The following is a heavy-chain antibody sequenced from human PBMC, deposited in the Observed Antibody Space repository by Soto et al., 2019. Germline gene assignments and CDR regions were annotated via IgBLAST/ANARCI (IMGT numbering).Heavy chain of an antibody. CDR2: INPNSGRT. J-gene: IGHJ6*03. D-gene: IGHD3-16*01. CDR1: GYAFSQFY. V-gene: IGHV1-2*04. CDR3: ARESGGITATLDYYYFYVDV. Sequence: QVQLVQSGAEVKKPGASVKVSCKASGYAFSQFYIHWMRQAPGQGLEWMGWINPNSGRTKFAQKFQRWVTMTRDTSIKTVYMALSGLKSDATAVYYCARESGGITATLDYYYFYVDVWGKGTTVTVSS.